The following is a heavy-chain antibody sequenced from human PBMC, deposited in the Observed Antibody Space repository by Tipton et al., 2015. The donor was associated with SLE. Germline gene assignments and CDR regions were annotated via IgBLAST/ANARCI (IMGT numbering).Heavy chain of an antibody. CDR2: IYGSGSS. D-gene: IGHD3-10*01. V-gene: IGHV4-38-2*01. J-gene: IGHJ6*02. CDR3: ASDPPSSYYYGMDV. Sequence: TLSLTCAVSGDSISSGYYWGWIRQPPGKGLEWIGSIYGSGSSYYNPSLRSRVTISVDTSKNQFSLKLSSVTAADTAVYFCASDPPSSYYYGMDVWGRGATVTVSS. CDR1: GDSISSGYY.